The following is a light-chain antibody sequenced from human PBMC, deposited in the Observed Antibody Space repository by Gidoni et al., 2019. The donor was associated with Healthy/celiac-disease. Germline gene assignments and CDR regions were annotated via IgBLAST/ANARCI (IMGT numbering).Light chain of an antibody. Sequence: IVLTQSPGTLSLSPGESATLSCRDSQSVSSSYLAWYQQKPGQAPRLLIYGASSRATGIPDRFSGSGSGTDFTLTISRREPEDFAVYYCQQYGRSPRTFGQGTKVEIK. CDR1: QSVSSSY. CDR3: QQYGRSPRT. V-gene: IGKV3-20*01. CDR2: GAS. J-gene: IGKJ1*01.